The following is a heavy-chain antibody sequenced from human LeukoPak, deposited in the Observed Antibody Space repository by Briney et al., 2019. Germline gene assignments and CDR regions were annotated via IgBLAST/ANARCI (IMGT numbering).Heavy chain of an antibody. Sequence: PGGSLRLSCAASGFIFTDYRMNWVRQAPGKGLEWVSVIYGGGSTYYADSVKGRFTISRDTSKNMLYLQMNSLRAEDTAVYYCATWPGGWYGEDSWGQGTLVTVSS. CDR3: ATWPGGWYGEDS. J-gene: IGHJ4*02. D-gene: IGHD6-19*01. CDR1: GFIFTDYR. CDR2: IYGGGST. V-gene: IGHV3-53*01.